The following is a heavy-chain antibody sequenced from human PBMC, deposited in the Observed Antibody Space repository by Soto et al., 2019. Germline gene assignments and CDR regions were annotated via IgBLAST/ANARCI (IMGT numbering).Heavy chain of an antibody. CDR1: GGAISSYY. CDR2: IYYSGST. CDR3: AREVRYSSSSRDYSYYGMDA. D-gene: IGHD6-6*01. Sequence: SETLSLTCTVSGGAISSYYWSWIRQPPGKGLEGIGYIYYSGSTNYNPSLKRRVTISVETSKSQFSLRLSTATAADTAVYYCAREVRYSSSSRDYSYYGMDAWGQGTTVTVSS. V-gene: IGHV4-59*12. J-gene: IGHJ6*02.